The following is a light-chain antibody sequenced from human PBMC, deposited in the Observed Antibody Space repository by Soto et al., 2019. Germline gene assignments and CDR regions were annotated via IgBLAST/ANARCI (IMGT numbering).Light chain of an antibody. Sequence: EIVLTQSPGALSLSPGERATLSCWASESVSDFLAWYQQKPGLAPRLLIHGATKRTSGTPDRFSGSGSGTAFTHAISRLEPEDFAIYYCQQYVTSPAITFGQGTRLEIK. CDR2: GAT. CDR3: QQYVTSPAIT. CDR1: ESVSDF. V-gene: IGKV3-20*01. J-gene: IGKJ5*01.